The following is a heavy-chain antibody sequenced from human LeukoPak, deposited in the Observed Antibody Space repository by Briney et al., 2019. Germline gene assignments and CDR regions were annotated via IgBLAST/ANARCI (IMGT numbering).Heavy chain of an antibody. V-gene: IGHV4-59*01. CDR3: ARERRDGYKYYFGY. CDR1: GGSISNFY. J-gene: IGHJ4*02. CDR2: IYYSGST. D-gene: IGHD5-24*01. Sequence: SETLSLTCTVSGGSISNFYWSWIRQPPGKGLEWIGYIYYSGSTNYIPSLKSRVAVSVDTSKNQFSLKLSSVTAADTAVYYCARERRDGYKYYFGYWGQGTLVTVSS.